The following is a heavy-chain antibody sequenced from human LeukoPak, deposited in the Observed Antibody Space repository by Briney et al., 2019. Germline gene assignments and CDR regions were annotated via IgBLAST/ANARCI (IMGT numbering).Heavy chain of an antibody. D-gene: IGHD3-3*01. CDR1: GGSISSYY. J-gene: IGHJ5*02. CDR3: ARGRGAYYDFWSGYQEHLNWFDP. Sequence: ASETLSLTCTVSGGSISSYYWGWIRQPPGKGLEWIGYIYYSGSTNYNPSLKSRVTISVDTSKNQFSLKLSSVTAADTAVYYCARGRGAYYDFWSGYQEHLNWFDPWGQGTLVTVSS. CDR2: IYYSGST. V-gene: IGHV4-59*01.